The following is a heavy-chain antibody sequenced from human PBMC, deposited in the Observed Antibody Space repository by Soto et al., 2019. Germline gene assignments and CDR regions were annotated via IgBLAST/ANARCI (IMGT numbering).Heavy chain of an antibody. Sequence: PGRSLRLSCAAAGFTCSDYYISWIRQAPGKGLEWVSYVSSSSSYTNYADSVKGRFTISRDNAKNSLYLQMNSLRAEDTAVYYCARDREYYASTPRPPNFDYWGQGTLVTASS. D-gene: IGHD3-22*01. CDR2: VSSSSSYT. V-gene: IGHV3-11*06. CDR1: GFTCSDYY. J-gene: IGHJ4*02. CDR3: ARDREYYASTPRPPNFDY.